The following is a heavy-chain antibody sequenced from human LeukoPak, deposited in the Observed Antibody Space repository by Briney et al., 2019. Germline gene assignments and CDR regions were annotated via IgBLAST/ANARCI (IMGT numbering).Heavy chain of an antibody. V-gene: IGHV3-21*06. CDR1: GVTFSRHA. CDR3: ARGKQLGTFDY. Sequence: GGSLRLSCAASGVTFSRHAMSWVRQAPGKGLEWIAYISNTGSYIYYADSVKGRFTISRDNAESSLYLQMSSLRADDSAVYFCARGKQLGTFDYWGQGILVTVSS. CDR2: ISNTGSYI. D-gene: IGHD1-1*01. J-gene: IGHJ4*02.